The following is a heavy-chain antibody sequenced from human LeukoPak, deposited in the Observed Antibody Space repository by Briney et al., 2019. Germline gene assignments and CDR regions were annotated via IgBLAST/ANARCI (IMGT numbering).Heavy chain of an antibody. Sequence: GGSLRLSCAASGFTFSDYYMSWIRQAPGKGLEWVSYISSSGSTIYYADSVKGRFTISRDNAKNSLYLQMNSLRAEDTAVYYCARDPIAQWLVTEGYFDYWGQGTLVTVSS. CDR3: ARDPIAQWLVTEGYFDY. D-gene: IGHD6-19*01. CDR1: GFTFSDYY. V-gene: IGHV3-11*01. J-gene: IGHJ4*02. CDR2: ISSSGSTI.